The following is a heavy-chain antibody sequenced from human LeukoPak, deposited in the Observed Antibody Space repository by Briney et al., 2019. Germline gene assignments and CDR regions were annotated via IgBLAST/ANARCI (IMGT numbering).Heavy chain of an antibody. CDR1: GGSISSYY. CDR3: ARGGSSSSWPFYY. Sequence: TSETLSLTCTVSGGSISSYYWSWIRQPPGKELEWIGYIHFSGSTNYNPSLKSRVTMSVDTSKNQFSLKLTSVTAADTAVYYCARGGSSSSWPFYYWGQGTLVTVSS. CDR2: IHFSGST. D-gene: IGHD6-13*01. J-gene: IGHJ4*02. V-gene: IGHV4-59*01.